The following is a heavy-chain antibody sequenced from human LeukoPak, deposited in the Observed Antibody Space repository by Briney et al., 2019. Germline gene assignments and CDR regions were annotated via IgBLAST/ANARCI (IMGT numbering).Heavy chain of an antibody. CDR1: GFTFSSYD. CDR3: ARAKPGGSGSDYGDRNIDY. CDR2: IGPTGDT. V-gene: IGHV3-13*01. J-gene: IGHJ4*02. Sequence: SGGSLRLSCAASGFTFSSYDMHWVRQATGKGLEWVSAIGPTGDTYYLGSVKGRFTISRENAKHSLYLQMNSLRAEDTALYYCARAKPGGSGSDYGDRNIDYWGQGTLVTVSS. D-gene: IGHD4-17*01.